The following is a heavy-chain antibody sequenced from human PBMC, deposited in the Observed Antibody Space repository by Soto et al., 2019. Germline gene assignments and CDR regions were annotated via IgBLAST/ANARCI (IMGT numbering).Heavy chain of an antibody. V-gene: IGHV3-7*01. CDR2: IKKDGSEK. J-gene: IGHJ4*02. CDR1: GFTFSRFW. CDR3: ARVGGIDGDYIDF. Sequence: EVQLVESGGGLVQPGGSLRLSCAASGFTFSRFWMTWVRQSPGKGLEWVANIKKDGSEKYYVDSVKGRFTISRDNAKNSRYWQMSSLRAEDTAVYYCARVGGIDGDYIDFWGQGTLVTVSS. D-gene: IGHD3-16*01.